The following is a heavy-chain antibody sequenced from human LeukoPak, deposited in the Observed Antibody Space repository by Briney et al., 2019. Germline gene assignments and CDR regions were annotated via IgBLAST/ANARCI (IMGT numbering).Heavy chain of an antibody. CDR3: ARRWYYYDSSGYEYYFDY. Sequence: GGSLRLSCAASGFTFSSYSMNWVRQAPGKGLEWVSSISSSSSYIYYADSVKGRFTISRDNAKNSLYLQMNSLRAEDTAVYYCARRWYYYDSSGYEYYFDYWGQGTLVTVSS. CDR1: GFTFSSYS. J-gene: IGHJ4*02. D-gene: IGHD3-22*01. V-gene: IGHV3-21*01. CDR2: ISSSSSYI.